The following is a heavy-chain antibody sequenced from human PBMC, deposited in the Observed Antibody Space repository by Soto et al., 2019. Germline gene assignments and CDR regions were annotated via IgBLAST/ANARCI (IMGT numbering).Heavy chain of an antibody. CDR1: GFTFSNYA. D-gene: IGHD4-4*01. V-gene: IGHV3-23*01. Sequence: EVQLLEAGGGLVQPGGSLRLSCAASGFTFSNYAMNWVRQAPGKGLEWVSALSYSGSSTYYADSVKGRFTISRDNSKSTLYLQMSSQRAEDTAVYYCAKDYSNPIYHYYMDVWGKGTTVTVSS. CDR3: AKDYSNPIYHYYMDV. J-gene: IGHJ6*03. CDR2: LSYSGSST.